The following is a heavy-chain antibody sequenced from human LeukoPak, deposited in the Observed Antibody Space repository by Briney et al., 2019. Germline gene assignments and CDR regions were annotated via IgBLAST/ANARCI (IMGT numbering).Heavy chain of an antibody. Sequence: PGGSLRLSCAASGFTFSSYSMNWVRQAPGKGLEWVAVIWYDGSNKYYADSVKGRFTISRDNSKNTLYLQMNSLRAEDTAVYYCASLYYYDSSGYYYEEAFDIWGQGTMVTVSS. V-gene: IGHV3-33*08. D-gene: IGHD3-22*01. CDR1: GFTFSSYS. CDR3: ASLYYYDSSGYYYEEAFDI. CDR2: IWYDGSNK. J-gene: IGHJ3*02.